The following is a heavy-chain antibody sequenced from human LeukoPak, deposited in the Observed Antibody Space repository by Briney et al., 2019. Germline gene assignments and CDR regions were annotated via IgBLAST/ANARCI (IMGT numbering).Heavy chain of an antibody. CDR1: RGSFRGYY. Sequence: SETLSLTCAVYRGSFRGYYWSWIRQFPGKGLEWIGEINDSENTNYNPSLKSRVTISVDTPKNQLSLRLSSVTAADTAVYYCARAGGRTGYSLDFDYWGQGTLVTVSS. J-gene: IGHJ4*02. CDR2: INDSENT. V-gene: IGHV4-34*01. D-gene: IGHD3-9*01. CDR3: ARAGGRTGYSLDFDY.